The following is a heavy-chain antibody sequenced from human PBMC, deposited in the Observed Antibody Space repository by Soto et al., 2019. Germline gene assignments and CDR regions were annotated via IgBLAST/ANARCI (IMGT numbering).Heavy chain of an antibody. J-gene: IGHJ3*02. V-gene: IGHV1-18*01. D-gene: IGHD3-22*01. CDR1: GYTFGSYG. CDR3: ARQGYYYDSSHALDI. CDR2: ISAYNGNT. Sequence: GASVKVSCKASGYTFGSYGISWVRQAPGQGLEWMAWISAYNGNTYYTQKFQGRVTVTTDTSTSTGYMELRSLRSDDTAVYYCARQGYYYDSSHALDIWGQGTMVTVSS.